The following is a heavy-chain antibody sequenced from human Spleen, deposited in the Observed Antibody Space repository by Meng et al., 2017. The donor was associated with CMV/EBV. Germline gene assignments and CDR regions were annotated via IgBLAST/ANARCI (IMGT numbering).Heavy chain of an antibody. CDR1: GFTLNSAW. CDR2: IKNKTDGGTT. D-gene: IGHD2-2*01. Sequence: GGSLRLSCAASGFTLNSAWMSWVRQAPGKGLEWVGRIKNKTDGGTTDYAASVKGRFTISRDDSKNTLFLQMSSLKTEDTAVYYCTTDRDLYCSSTSCYYFGFDYWGQGTLVTVSS. J-gene: IGHJ4*02. V-gene: IGHV3-15*01. CDR3: TTDRDLYCSSTSCYYFGFDY.